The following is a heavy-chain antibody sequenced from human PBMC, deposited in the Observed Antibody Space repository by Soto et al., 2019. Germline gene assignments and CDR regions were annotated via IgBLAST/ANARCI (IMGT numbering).Heavy chain of an antibody. Sequence: QVQLVESGGGVVQPGRSLRLSCAASGFTFSSYAMHWVRQAPGKGLEWVAVISYDGSNKYYADSVKGRFTISRDNSKNTLYLQMNSLRAEDTAVYYCARDEGTLFGVVIQWGQGTLVTVSS. CDR1: GFTFSSYA. V-gene: IGHV3-30-3*01. D-gene: IGHD3-3*01. J-gene: IGHJ4*02. CDR2: ISYDGSNK. CDR3: ARDEGTLFGVVIQ.